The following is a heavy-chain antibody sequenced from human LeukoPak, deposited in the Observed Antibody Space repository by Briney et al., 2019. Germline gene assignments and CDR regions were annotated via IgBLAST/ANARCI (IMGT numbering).Heavy chain of an antibody. D-gene: IGHD2-2*01. CDR1: GYTFTSYG. J-gene: IGHJ4*02. Sequence: ASEKVSCKASGYTFTSYGISWVRQAPGQGLEWMGWISAYNGNTNYAQKLQGRVTMTTDTSTSTAYMELRSLRSDDTAVYYCARARSRYCSSTSCFPEGGCWGQGTLVTVSS. V-gene: IGHV1-18*01. CDR2: ISAYNGNT. CDR3: ARARSRYCSSTSCFPEGGC.